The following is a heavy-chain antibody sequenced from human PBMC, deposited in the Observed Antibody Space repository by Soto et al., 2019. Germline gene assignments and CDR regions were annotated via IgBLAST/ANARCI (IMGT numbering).Heavy chain of an antibody. D-gene: IGHD6-19*01. CDR2: ISGSGGST. CDR1: GFTFDDYA. V-gene: IGHV3-23*01. J-gene: IGHJ3*02. Sequence: GGSLRLSCAASGFTFDDYAMSWVRQAPGKGLEWVSAISGSGGSTYYADSVKGRFTISRDNSKNTLYLQMNSLRAEDTAVYYCAKGSSGWYDAFDIWGQGTMVTVSS. CDR3: AKGSSGWYDAFDI.